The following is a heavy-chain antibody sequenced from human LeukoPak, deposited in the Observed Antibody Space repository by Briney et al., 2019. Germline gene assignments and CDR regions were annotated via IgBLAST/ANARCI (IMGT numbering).Heavy chain of an antibody. V-gene: IGHV4-39*07. Sequence: SETLSLTCTVSGGSISSSSYYWGWIRQPPGKGLEWIGSIYYSGSTYYNPSPKSRVTISVDTSKNQFSLKLSSVTAADTAVYYWSRDFSGSASRPFDYWGQGTLVTVSS. CDR3: SRDFSGSASRPFDY. CDR1: GGSISSSSYY. D-gene: IGHD1-26*01. CDR2: IYYSGST. J-gene: IGHJ4*02.